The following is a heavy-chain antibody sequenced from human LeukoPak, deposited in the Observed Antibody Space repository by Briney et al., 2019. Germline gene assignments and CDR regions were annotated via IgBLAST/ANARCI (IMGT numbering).Heavy chain of an antibody. D-gene: IGHD3-22*01. CDR2: ISSNGGST. J-gene: IGHJ4*02. CDR3: ARSSDYYDSINYFDY. CDR1: GFTFSSYA. V-gene: IGHV3-64*01. Sequence: QTGGSLRLSCAASGFTFSSYAMHWVRQAPGMGLEYVSAISSNGGSTYYANSVKGRFTISRDNSKNTLYLQMGSLRAEDMAVYYCARSSDYYDSINYFDYWGQGTLVTVSS.